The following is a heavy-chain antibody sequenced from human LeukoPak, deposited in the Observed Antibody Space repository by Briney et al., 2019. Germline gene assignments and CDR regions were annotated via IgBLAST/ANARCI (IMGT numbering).Heavy chain of an antibody. CDR1: GYTFTIYG. CDR3: AQDTAMGFDY. CDR2: INPSGGST. J-gene: IGHJ4*02. V-gene: IGHV1-46*01. Sequence: GASVTVSFMPSGYTFTIYGMSWVRQAPGQGREWMGIINPSGGSTSYAQKFQGRVTMTRDMSTSTVYMELSSLRSEDTAVYYCAQDTAMGFDYWGQGTLVTVSS. D-gene: IGHD5-18*01.